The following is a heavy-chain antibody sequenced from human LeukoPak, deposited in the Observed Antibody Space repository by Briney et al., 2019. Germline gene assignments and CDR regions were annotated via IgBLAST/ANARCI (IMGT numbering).Heavy chain of an antibody. CDR3: ARREGTFGTYFDY. CDR1: GGXLSSYA. Sequence: SVKVSCKASGGXLSSYAINWVRQAPGQGLEWMGGIIPIFGTANYAQKFQGRVTIIADESSTTAYMELSSLRSEDTAVYYCARREGTFGTYFDYWGQGTLVTVSS. J-gene: IGHJ4*02. D-gene: IGHD3-10*01. V-gene: IGHV1-69*13. CDR2: IIPIFGTA.